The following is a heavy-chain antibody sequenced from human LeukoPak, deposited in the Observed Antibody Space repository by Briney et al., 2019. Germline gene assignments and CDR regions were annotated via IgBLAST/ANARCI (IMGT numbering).Heavy chain of an antibody. CDR2: FDPEDGET. CDR3: ATDGGAVANYGMDV. D-gene: IGHD6-19*01. J-gene: IGHJ6*02. V-gene: IGHV1-24*01. Sequence: ASVKVSCKVSGYTLTELSMHWVRQAPGKGLEWMGGFDPEDGETIYAQKFQGRVTMTEDTSTDTAYMELSSLRSEDTAVYYCATDGGAVANYGMDVWGQGTTVTVSS. CDR1: GYTLTELS.